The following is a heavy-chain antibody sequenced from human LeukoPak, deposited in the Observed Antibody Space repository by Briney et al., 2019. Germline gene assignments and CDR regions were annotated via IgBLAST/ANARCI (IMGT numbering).Heavy chain of an antibody. CDR3: ARDEGGAMDD. J-gene: IGHJ4*02. CDR1: GVSISSYY. Sequence: PSQSLSPTRAVSGVSISSYYWGWIRQPPGKGQEWIGYIYYSRSTNYNPSLKSRVTISVDTSKNQFSLKLSSLTAAVSAVYYCARDEGGAMDDWGQGTLVTVSS. D-gene: IGHD3-16*01. CDR2: IYYSRST. V-gene: IGHV4-59*01.